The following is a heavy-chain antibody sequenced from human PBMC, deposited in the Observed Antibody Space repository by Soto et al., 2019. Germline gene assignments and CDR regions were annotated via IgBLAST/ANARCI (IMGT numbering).Heavy chain of an antibody. V-gene: IGHV3-49*03. CDR2: IRSKAYGGTT. J-gene: IGHJ6*02. CDR1: GFTFGDYA. Sequence: PGGSLRLSCTASGFTFGDYAMSWFRQAPGKGLEWVGFIRSKAYGGTTEYAASVKGRFTISRDDSKSIAYLQMNSLKTEDTAVYYCTRDPSYCSGGSCYGGFDYYYGMDVWGQGTTVTVSS. CDR3: TRDPSYCSGGSCYGGFDYYYGMDV. D-gene: IGHD2-15*01.